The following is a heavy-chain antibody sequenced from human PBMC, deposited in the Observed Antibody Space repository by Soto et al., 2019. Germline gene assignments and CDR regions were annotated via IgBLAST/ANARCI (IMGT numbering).Heavy chain of an antibody. V-gene: IGHV3-30-3*01. D-gene: IGHD6-13*01. CDR1: GFTFSSYA. CDR2: ISYDGSNK. J-gene: IGHJ4*02. Sequence: QVQLVESGGGVVQPGRSLRLSCAASGFTFSSYAMHWVRQAPGKGLEWVAVISYDGSNKYYADSVKGRFTISRDNSKNTRYLQMNSLRAEDTAVYYCARAGSSWYPDYWGQGTLVTVSS. CDR3: ARAGSSWYPDY.